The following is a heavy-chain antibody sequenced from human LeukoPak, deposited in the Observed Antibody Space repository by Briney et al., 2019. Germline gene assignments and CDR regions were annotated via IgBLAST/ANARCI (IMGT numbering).Heavy chain of an antibody. Sequence: GRSLRLSCAASGFIFSSYSMSWVRQAPGKGLEWVSVITGSGGNTYYADSVKGRFTISKDNSKNTVYLQMSSLRVDDTAVYYCAKAASSSWPSYYYGMDVWGQGTTVTVSS. V-gene: IGHV3-23*01. CDR2: ITGSGGNT. J-gene: IGHJ6*02. D-gene: IGHD6-13*01. CDR3: AKAASSSWPSYYYGMDV. CDR1: GFIFSSYS.